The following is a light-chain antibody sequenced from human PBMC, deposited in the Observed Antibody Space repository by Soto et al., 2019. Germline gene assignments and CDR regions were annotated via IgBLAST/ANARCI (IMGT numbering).Light chain of an antibody. CDR2: DAS. CDR3: QRYDSLPPT. J-gene: IGKJ5*01. V-gene: IGKV1-33*01. Sequence: DIQMTQSPSSLSASVGDRVTTTCQASRDIGKYLNWFQEKPGKAPKLLIYDASNLQTGVPSRFSGSGSGTDFTFTISSLQPEDFATYYCQRYDSLPPTFGQGTRLEIK. CDR1: RDIGKY.